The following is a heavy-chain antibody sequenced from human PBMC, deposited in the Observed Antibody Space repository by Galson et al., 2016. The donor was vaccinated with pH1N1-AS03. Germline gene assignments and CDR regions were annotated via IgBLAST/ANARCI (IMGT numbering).Heavy chain of an antibody. Sequence: SLRLSCAASGLTFSDYWMSWVRQAPGKGLEWVANIKQDGSDTNYVDSVRDRFTISRDNVNNLLYLQMNSLRVEDTAVYYCAVDSYSRATYWGQGALSPSPQ. CDR2: IKQDGSDT. CDR3: AVDSYSRATY. V-gene: IGHV3-7*03. D-gene: IGHD1-26*01. CDR1: GLTFSDYW. J-gene: IGHJ4*02.